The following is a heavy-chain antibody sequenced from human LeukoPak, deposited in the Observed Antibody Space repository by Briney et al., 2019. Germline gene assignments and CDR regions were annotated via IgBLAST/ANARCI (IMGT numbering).Heavy chain of an antibody. CDR1: GFTFSNYG. CDR2: IWYDGSNK. D-gene: IGHD2/OR15-2a*01. CDR3: AREGPRGNSQFDY. V-gene: IGHV3-33*01. J-gene: IGHJ4*02. Sequence: PGGSLRLSCAASGFTFSNYGMHWVRQAPGKGLEWVALIWYDGSNKYYADSVKGRLTISRDNSKNTLYLQMNSLRAEGTAVYYCAREGPRGNSQFDYWGQGTLVTVFS.